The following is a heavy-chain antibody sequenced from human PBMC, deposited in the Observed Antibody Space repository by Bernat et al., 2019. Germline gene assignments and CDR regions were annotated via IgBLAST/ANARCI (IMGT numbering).Heavy chain of an antibody. J-gene: IGHJ5*02. D-gene: IGHD6-19*01. CDR3: ARSNQWLVRWFDP. CDR1: GFTFSSYS. Sequence: EVQLVESWGGLVKPGGSLRLSCAASGFTFSSYSMNWVRQAPGKGLEWVSSISSSSSYIYYADSVKGRFTISRDNAKNSLYLQMNSLRAEDTAVYYCARSNQWLVRWFDPWGQGTLVTVSS. V-gene: IGHV3-21*01. CDR2: ISSSSSYI.